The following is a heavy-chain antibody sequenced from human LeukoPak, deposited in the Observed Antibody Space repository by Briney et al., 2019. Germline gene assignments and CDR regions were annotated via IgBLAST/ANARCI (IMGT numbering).Heavy chain of an antibody. V-gene: IGHV3-73*01. D-gene: IGHD2-2*01. CDR3: TRPSPYCSSTSCYGAKFDY. Sequence: GGSLKLSCAASGFTFSGSAMHWVRQASGKGLEWFGRIRSKANSYATAYAASVKGRFTISRDDSKNTAYLQMNSLKTEDTAVYYCTRPSPYCSSTSCYGAKFDYWGQGTLVTVSS. CDR2: IRSKANSYAT. J-gene: IGHJ4*02. CDR1: GFTFSGSA.